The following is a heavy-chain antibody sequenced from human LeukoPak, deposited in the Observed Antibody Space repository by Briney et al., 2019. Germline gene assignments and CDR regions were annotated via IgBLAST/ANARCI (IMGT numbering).Heavy chain of an antibody. CDR1: GFSFSNYA. J-gene: IGHJ4*02. CDR3: AQSREIAVFGVVKPDY. Sequence: GGSLRLSCAASGFSFSNYAMSWVRQAPGKGLECVSTISSGAGNTYYADSVKGRFTIFRDNSKNTLYLQMNSLRAEDTAVYYCAQSREIAVFGVVKPDYWGQGTLVTVSS. V-gene: IGHV3-23*01. CDR2: ISSGAGNT. D-gene: IGHD3-3*01.